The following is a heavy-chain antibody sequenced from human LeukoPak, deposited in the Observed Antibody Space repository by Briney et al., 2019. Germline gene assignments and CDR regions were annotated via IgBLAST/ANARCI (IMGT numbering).Heavy chain of an antibody. V-gene: IGHV3-64*01. J-gene: IGHJ4*02. CDR1: GFTFSTYG. CDR3: ARGGSYCDY. CDR2: ISGNGDST. Sequence: HPGGSLRLSCAASGFTFSTYGMHWVRQAPGKGLEYVSAISGNGDSTYYVNSVKGRFTISRDNSKNTLYLQMGSLRAEDTAVYYCARGGSYCDYWGQGTLATVSS. D-gene: IGHD3-16*01.